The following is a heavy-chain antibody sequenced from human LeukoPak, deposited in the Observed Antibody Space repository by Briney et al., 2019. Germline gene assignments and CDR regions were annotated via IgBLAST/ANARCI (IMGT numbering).Heavy chain of an antibody. D-gene: IGHD3-22*01. CDR1: GYSFSDYI. J-gene: IGHJ6*03. CDR2: INTNTGNP. Sequence: ASVKVSCKASGYSFSDYILNWVRQAPGQGLEWMGWINTNTGNPTYAQGFTGRFVFSLDTSVSTAYLQISSLKAEDTAVYYCARIQYYYDSSGYYYYYYYMDVWGKGTTVTVSS. V-gene: IGHV7-4-1*02. CDR3: ARIQYYYDSSGYYYYYYYMDV.